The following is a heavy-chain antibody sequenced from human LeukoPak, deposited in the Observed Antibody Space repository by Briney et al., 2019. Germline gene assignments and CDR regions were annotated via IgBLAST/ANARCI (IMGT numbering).Heavy chain of an antibody. V-gene: IGHV3-23*01. Sequence: GGSLRLSCAASGFTFSSYAMSWVRQAPGKGLEWVSAISGSGGSTYYADSVKGRFTISRDNSKNTLYLQMNSLRAGDTAVYYCARGSEWSSGVSDYWGQGTLVTVSS. D-gene: IGHD3-3*01. CDR1: GFTFSSYA. J-gene: IGHJ4*02. CDR3: ARGSEWSSGVSDY. CDR2: ISGSGGST.